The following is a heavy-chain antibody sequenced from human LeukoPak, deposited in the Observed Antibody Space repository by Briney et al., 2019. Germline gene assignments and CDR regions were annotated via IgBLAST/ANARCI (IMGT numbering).Heavy chain of an antibody. Sequence: SVKVSCKASGGTFSSYAISWVRQAPGQGLEWMGRIIPILGIANFAQKFQGRVTITADKSTSTAYMELSSLRSEDTAVYYCARHPGVSGAYGMDVWGQGTTVTVSS. J-gene: IGHJ6*02. CDR2: IIPILGIA. CDR1: GGTFSSYA. D-gene: IGHD1-26*01. V-gene: IGHV1-69*04. CDR3: ARHPGVSGAYGMDV.